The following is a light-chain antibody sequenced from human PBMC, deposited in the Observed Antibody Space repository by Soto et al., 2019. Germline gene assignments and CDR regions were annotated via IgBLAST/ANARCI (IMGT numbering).Light chain of an antibody. V-gene: IGLV2-8*01. CDR1: NSDVGGYSY. Sequence: QPVLTQPPSASGSPGQSVTISCTGTNSDVGGYSYVSWYQQHPGKAPKLMISEVTKRPSGVPDRFSGSKSGNTASLTVSGLQAEDEADYYCSSYSGSNNWVFGGGTKLTVL. CDR2: EVT. CDR3: SSYSGSNNWV. J-gene: IGLJ3*02.